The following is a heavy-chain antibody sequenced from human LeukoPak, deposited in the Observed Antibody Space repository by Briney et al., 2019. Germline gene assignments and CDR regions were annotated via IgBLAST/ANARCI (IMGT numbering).Heavy chain of an antibody. CDR1: GYTFTGYY. V-gene: IGHV1-69*02. J-gene: IGHJ4*02. D-gene: IGHD5-24*01. Sequence: SVKVSCKASGYTFTGYYMHWVRQAPGQGLEWMGRIIPILGIANYAQKFQGRVTITADKSTSTAYMELSSLRSEDTAVYYCARNVEMATIRFDYWGQGTLVTVSS. CDR3: ARNVEMATIRFDY. CDR2: IIPILGIA.